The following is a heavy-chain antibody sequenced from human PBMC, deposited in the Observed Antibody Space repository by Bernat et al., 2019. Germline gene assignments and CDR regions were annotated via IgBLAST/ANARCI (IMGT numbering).Heavy chain of an antibody. Sequence: QVQLQELGPGLVKPSQTLSLTCTVSGGSISSGDYYWSWIRQPPGKGLEWIGYIYYSGSTYYNPSLKSRVTISVDTSKNQFSLKLSSVTAADTAVYYCARGGWNDDGDPDYWGQGTLVTVSS. CDR3: ARGGWNDDGDPDY. CDR1: GGSISSGDYY. CDR2: IYYSGST. D-gene: IGHD1-1*01. V-gene: IGHV4-30-4*01. J-gene: IGHJ4*02.